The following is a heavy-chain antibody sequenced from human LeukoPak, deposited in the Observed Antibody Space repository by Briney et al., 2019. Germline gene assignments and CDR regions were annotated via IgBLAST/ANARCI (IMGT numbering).Heavy chain of an antibody. CDR1: GGSISSYY. CDR2: IYYSGST. J-gene: IGHJ3*02. Sequence: SETLSLTCTVSGGSISSYYWSWIRQPPGKGLEWIGYIYYSGSTNYNPSLKSRVTISVDTSKNQFSLKLSSVTAADTAVYYCARDRYYDSSGYYYEGAFDIWGQGTMVTVSS. CDR3: ARDRYYDSSGYYYEGAFDI. D-gene: IGHD3-22*01. V-gene: IGHV4-59*01.